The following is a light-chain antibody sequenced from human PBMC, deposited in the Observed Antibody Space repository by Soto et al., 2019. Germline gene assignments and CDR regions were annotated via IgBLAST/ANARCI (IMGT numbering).Light chain of an antibody. V-gene: IGLV1-40*01. CDR2: GNS. J-gene: IGLJ1*01. CDR3: QSYDSSLSVNYV. CDR1: SSNIGAGYD. Sequence: QSVLTQPPSVSGAPGQRVTISCTGSSSNIGAGYDVHWYQQLPGTAPKLLIYGNSNRPSGVPDRFSGSKSGTSASLAITGLQAEDDADYYCQSYDSSLSVNYVFGTGTKVTVL.